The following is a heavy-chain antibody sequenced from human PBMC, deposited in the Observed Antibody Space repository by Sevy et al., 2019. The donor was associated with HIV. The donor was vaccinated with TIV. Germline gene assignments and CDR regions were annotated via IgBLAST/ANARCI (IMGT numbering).Heavy chain of an antibody. CDR2: IYYSGST. D-gene: IGHD3-3*01. V-gene: IGHV4-39*01. J-gene: IGHJ4*02. Sequence: SETLSLTCTVSGGSISSSSYYWGWIRQPPGKGLEWIGSIYYSGSTYYNPSLKSRVTISVDTSKNQFSLKLSSVTAADTAVYYCVARGVRSYYDFWSGYSPFDYWGQGTLVTVSS. CDR3: VARGVRSYYDFWSGYSPFDY. CDR1: GGSISSSSYY.